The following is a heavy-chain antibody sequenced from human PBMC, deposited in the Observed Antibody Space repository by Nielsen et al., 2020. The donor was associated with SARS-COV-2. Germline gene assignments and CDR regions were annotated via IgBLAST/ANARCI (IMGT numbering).Heavy chain of an antibody. CDR3: ARDQYQLLYYYYYGMDV. J-gene: IGHJ6*02. D-gene: IGHD2-2*01. CDR1: GYTFTSYG. Sequence: ASVKVSCKASGYTFTSYGISWVRQAPGQGLEWMGWISAYNGNTNYAQKLQGRVTMTTDTSTSTVYMELRSLRSDDTAVYYCARDQYQLLYYYYYGMDVWGQGTTVTVSS. V-gene: IGHV1-18*01. CDR2: ISAYNGNT.